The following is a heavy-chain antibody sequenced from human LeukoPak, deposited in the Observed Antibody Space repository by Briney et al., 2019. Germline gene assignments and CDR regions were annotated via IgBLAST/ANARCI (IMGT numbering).Heavy chain of an antibody. D-gene: IGHD6-19*01. Sequence: SETLSLTCAVYGGSFSGYYWSWIRQPPEKGLEWIGEINHSGSTNYNPSLKSRVTISVDTSKNQFSLKLSSVTAADTAVYYCARAQWLANWFDPWGQGTLVTVSS. CDR1: GGSFSGYY. J-gene: IGHJ5*02. CDR2: INHSGST. CDR3: ARAQWLANWFDP. V-gene: IGHV4-34*01.